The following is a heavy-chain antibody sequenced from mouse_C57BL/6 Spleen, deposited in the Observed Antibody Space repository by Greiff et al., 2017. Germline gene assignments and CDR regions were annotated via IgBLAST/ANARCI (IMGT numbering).Heavy chain of an antibody. CDR3: ARRDYDKDPMQH. V-gene: IGHV5-17*01. Sequence: EVQGVESGGGLVKPGGSLKLSCAASGFTFSDYGMHWVRQAPEKGLEWVAYISRGSSTIYYADTVKGRFTIARDNANNTLFLQMTSLRSEDTAMYYCARRDYDKDPMQHWGEGDSATVSS. D-gene: IGHD2-4*01. CDR2: ISRGSSTI. CDR1: GFTFSDYG. J-gene: IGHJ4*01.